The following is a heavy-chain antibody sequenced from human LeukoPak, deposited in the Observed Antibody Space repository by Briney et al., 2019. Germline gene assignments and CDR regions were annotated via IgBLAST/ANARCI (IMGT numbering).Heavy chain of an antibody. CDR1: GGSISSGGYS. CDR2: IYLSGST. D-gene: IGHD6-13*01. Sequence: SQTLSLTCAVSGGSISSGGYSWSWIRQPPGKGLEWIGYIYLSGSTYYNPSLKSRVTISVDRSKNQFSLKLSSVTAADTAVYYCARRLGYSSSSDFDYWGQGTLVTVSS. J-gene: IGHJ4*02. V-gene: IGHV4-30-2*01. CDR3: ARRLGYSSSSDFDY.